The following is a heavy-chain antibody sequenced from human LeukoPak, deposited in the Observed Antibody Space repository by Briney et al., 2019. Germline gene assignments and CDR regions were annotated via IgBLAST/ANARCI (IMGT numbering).Heavy chain of an antibody. J-gene: IGHJ4*02. CDR2: IYYSGST. CDR1: GDSISSYY. D-gene: IGHD6-13*01. V-gene: IGHV4-59*12. Sequence: SETLSLTCTVSGDSISSYYWSWIRQPPGKGLEWIGYIYYSGSTDYNPSLKSRVTISVDTSKNQFSLKLSSVTAADTAVYYCASSIAAAGNNDYWGQGTLVTVSS. CDR3: ASSIAAAGNNDY.